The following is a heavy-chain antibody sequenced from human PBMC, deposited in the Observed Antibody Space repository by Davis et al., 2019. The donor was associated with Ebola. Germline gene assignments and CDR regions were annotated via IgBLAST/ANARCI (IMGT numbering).Heavy chain of an antibody. CDR2: ISYDGSNK. J-gene: IGHJ4*02. Sequence: GESLKISCAASGFTFSSYAMHWVRQAPGKGLEWVAVISYDGSNKYYADSVKGRFTISRDNSKNTLYLQMNSLRAEDTAVYYCAKDFGTVTPYYFDYWGQGTLVTVSS. CDR3: AKDFGTVTPYYFDY. V-gene: IGHV3-30-3*01. CDR1: GFTFSSYA. D-gene: IGHD4-17*01.